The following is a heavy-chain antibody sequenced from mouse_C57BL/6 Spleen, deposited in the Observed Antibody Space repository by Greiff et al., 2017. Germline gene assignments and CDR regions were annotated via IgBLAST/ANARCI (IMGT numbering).Heavy chain of an antibody. Sequence: EVKLVESGGGLVQPGGSLSLSCAASGFTFTDYYMSWVRQPPGKALEWLGFIRNKANGYTTEYSASVKGRFTISRDNSQSILYLQMNALRAEDSATYYCARDKDYGSSFYWYFDVWGTGTTVTVSS. CDR2: IRNKANGYTT. CDR3: ARDKDYGSSFYWYFDV. D-gene: IGHD1-1*01. CDR1: GFTFTDYY. V-gene: IGHV7-3*01. J-gene: IGHJ1*03.